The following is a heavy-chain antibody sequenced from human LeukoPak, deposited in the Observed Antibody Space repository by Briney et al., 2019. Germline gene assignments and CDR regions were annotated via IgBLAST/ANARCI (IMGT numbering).Heavy chain of an antibody. CDR1: GFSFRNYA. V-gene: IGHV3-64*02. D-gene: IGHD1-26*01. Sequence: QTGGSLGLSCVASGFSFRNYAIHWVRQAPGKGLEYVSVINTDGRITYYADSVKGRFTISRDNSKNTVYLQMGSLRGEDMAVYYCTRDGGSFCDFDYRGQGALVTVSS. CDR3: TRDGGSFCDFDY. J-gene: IGHJ4*02. CDR2: INTDGRIT.